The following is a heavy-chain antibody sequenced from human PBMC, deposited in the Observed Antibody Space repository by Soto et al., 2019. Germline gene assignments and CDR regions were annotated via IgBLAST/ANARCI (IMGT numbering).Heavy chain of an antibody. CDR3: ASASASGVPRSCLAV. CDR1: GFSFRHYG. J-gene: IGHJ3*01. Sequence: QEQLVETGGGVVQPGRSLRLSCAASGFSFRHYGIHWVRRAPGKGLDWVAVIWYDGSKRSDADSVRGRFTISRYNSGNTVALQMARLSAKDTAVYYCASASASGVPRSCLAVWGQGTTVVVS. D-gene: IGHD6-19*01. V-gene: IGHV3-33*01. CDR2: IWYDGSKR.